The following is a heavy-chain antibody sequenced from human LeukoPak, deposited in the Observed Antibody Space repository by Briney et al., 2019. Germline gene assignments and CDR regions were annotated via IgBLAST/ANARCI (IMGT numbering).Heavy chain of an antibody. D-gene: IGHD3-16*01. CDR2: INPSGGST. CDR3: ARVGARSDFDN. CDR1: GYTFCSYY. J-gene: IGHJ4*02. Sequence: ASVKVSCKASGYTFCSYYIYWVRQAPGQGLEWVGGINPSGGSTTYAQKFQGRVTMTRDTSTSTVYMELSSLRSEDTAVYYCARVGARSDFDNRGEGSLVTVSS. V-gene: IGHV1-46*01.